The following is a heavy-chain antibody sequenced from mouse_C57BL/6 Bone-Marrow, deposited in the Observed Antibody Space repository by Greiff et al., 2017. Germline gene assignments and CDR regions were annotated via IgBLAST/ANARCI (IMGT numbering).Heavy chain of an antibody. CDR3: ARGYYGSPWFAY. CDR2: INPNNGGT. D-gene: IGHD1-1*01. J-gene: IGHJ3*01. CDR1: GYTFTDYY. V-gene: IGHV1-26*01. Sequence: EVQLQQSGPELVKPGASVKISCKASGYTFTDYYMNWVKQSHGKSLEWIGDINPNNGGTSYNQKFKGKATLTVDKSSSTAYMELRSLTSEDSAVYYCARGYYGSPWFAYWGQGTLVTVSA.